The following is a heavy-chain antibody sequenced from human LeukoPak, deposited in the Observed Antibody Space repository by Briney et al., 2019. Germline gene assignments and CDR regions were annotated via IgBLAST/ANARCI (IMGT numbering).Heavy chain of an antibody. D-gene: IGHD3-10*01. CDR1: GLTLSSYW. CDR2: INSDGSST. J-gene: IGHJ4*02. CDR3: ARVTPYYGSGSYSEPIDY. Sequence: GGSLRLSCAASGLTLSSYWMHWVRQAPGKGLVWVSRINSDGSSTSYADSVKGRFTISRDNAKNTLYLQMNSLRAEDTAVYYFARVTPYYGSGSYSEPIDYWGRGTLVTVSS. V-gene: IGHV3-74*01.